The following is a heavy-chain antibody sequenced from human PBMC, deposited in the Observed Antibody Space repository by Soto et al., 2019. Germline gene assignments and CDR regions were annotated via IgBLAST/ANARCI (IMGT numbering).Heavy chain of an antibody. CDR2: ISYDGSNK. J-gene: IGHJ4*02. CDR3: AGRQQLEY. D-gene: IGHD6-13*01. V-gene: IGHV3-30-3*01. CDR1: GFTFSSYA. Sequence: GGSLRLSCAASGFTFSSYAMHWIRQAPGKGLEWVAVISYDGSNKYYADSVKGRFTISRDNSKNTLYLQMNSLSAEDTAVYYCAGRQQLEYWGQGTLVTVSS.